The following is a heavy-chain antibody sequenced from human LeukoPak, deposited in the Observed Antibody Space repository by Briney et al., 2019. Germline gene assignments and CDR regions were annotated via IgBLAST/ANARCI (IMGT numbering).Heavy chain of an antibody. V-gene: IGHV3-7*03. D-gene: IGHD6-6*01. CDR2: IKQDGSEK. CDR3: ARYGQLGD. CDR1: GFTFSSYW. J-gene: IGHJ4*02. Sequence: GGSLRLSCVTSGFTFSSYWMSWVRQAPGKGLEWVALIKQDGSEKYYVDSVKGRFTMSRDNAESSLYLQMNSLRVEDAAMYYCARYGQLGDWGRGTLVTVSS.